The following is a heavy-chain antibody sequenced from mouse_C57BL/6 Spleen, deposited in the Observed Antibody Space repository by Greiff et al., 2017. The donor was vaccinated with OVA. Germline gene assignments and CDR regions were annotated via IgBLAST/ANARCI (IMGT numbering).Heavy chain of an antibody. CDR1: GYTFTSYW. Sequence: VQLQQPGAELVKPGASVKLSCKASGYTFTSYWLQWVKQRPGQGLEWIGEIDPSDSYTNFNQQFKGKATLTVDTSSSTAYMQLSSLTSEDSAVYYCARWERYYFDYWGQGTTLTVSS. CDR3: ARWERYYFDY. J-gene: IGHJ2*01. CDR2: IDPSDSYT. V-gene: IGHV1-50*01. D-gene: IGHD4-1*01.